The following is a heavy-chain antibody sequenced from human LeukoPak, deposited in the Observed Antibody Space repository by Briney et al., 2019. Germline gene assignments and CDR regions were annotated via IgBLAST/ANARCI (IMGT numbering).Heavy chain of an antibody. Sequence: ASVKVSCKASGSTFTDYYMHWVRQAPGQGLEWVGWMNPNSGDTNYARSFQGRVTMTRDTSISTAYMELSRLRFDDTAVYYCAKDPFDQMLPENWFDPWGQGTLVTVSS. V-gene: IGHV1-2*02. J-gene: IGHJ5*02. CDR3: AKDPFDQMLPENWFDP. CDR2: MNPNSGDT. CDR1: GSTFTDYY. D-gene: IGHD2-2*01.